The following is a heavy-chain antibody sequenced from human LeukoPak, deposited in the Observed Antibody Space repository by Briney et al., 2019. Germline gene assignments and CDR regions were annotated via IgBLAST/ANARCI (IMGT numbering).Heavy chain of an antibody. Sequence: ASVKVSCKASGYTFTRYYMHWVRQATGQGLEWMGIINPNGGSTSYAQKLQGRVTMTRDMSTSTVYMELSSLRYEDTAVYYCARDGDSSSWYSSYYYYYMDVWGKGTTVTVSS. D-gene: IGHD6-13*01. J-gene: IGHJ6*03. V-gene: IGHV1-46*01. CDR3: ARDGDSSSWYSSYYYYYMDV. CDR2: INPNGGST. CDR1: GYTFTRYY.